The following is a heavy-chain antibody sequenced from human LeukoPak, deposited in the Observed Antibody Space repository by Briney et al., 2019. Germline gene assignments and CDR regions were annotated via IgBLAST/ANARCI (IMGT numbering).Heavy chain of an antibody. CDR3: AKSGIEAAGSLVYFDH. V-gene: IGHV3-30*18. J-gene: IGHJ4*02. Sequence: GRSLRLSCAASGFTFSSYGMHWVRQAPGKGLECVAIISYDGSNKYYTDSVKGRFTISRDNSKNTLYLQMNSLRAEDTAVYYCAKSGIEAAGSLVYFDHWGQGTLVTASS. D-gene: IGHD6-13*01. CDR1: GFTFSSYG. CDR2: ISYDGSNK.